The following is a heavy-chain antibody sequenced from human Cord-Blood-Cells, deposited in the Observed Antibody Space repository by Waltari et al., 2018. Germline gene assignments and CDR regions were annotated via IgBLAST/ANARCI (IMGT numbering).Heavy chain of an antibody. D-gene: IGHD3-10*01. CDR1: GFTFSSYA. CDR3: ARDEITMVRGVMGY. Sequence: QVQLVESGGGVVQPGRSLRLSCAASGFTFSSYALHWVRPAPGKGLEWVAVISYDGSNKYYADPVKGRFTISRDNSKNTLYLQMNSLRAEDTAVYYCARDEITMVRGVMGYWGQGTLVTVSS. CDR2: ISYDGSNK. J-gene: IGHJ4*02. V-gene: IGHV3-30*04.